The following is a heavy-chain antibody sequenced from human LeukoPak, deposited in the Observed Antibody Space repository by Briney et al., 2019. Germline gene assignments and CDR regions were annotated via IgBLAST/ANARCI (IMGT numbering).Heavy chain of an antibody. CDR1: GYTFTSYY. V-gene: IGHV1-46*01. D-gene: IGHD2-15*01. Sequence: ASVKVSCKASGYTFTSYYIYWVRQAPGQGLEWMGIINPSGGSTNCAQKFQGRVTMTRDTSTGTVYMELSSLRSEDTAVYYCARGDIVVVVAAYGMDVWGQGTTVTVSS. CDR2: INPSGGST. J-gene: IGHJ6*02. CDR3: ARGDIVVVVAAYGMDV.